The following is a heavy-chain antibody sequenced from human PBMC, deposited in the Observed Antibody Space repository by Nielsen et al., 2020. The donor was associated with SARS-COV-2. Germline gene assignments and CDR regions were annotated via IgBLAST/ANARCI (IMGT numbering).Heavy chain of an antibody. J-gene: IGHJ5*02. CDR2: ISNSGGST. V-gene: IGHV3-23*01. CDR3: AKGNWFDP. CDR1: GFTFSSYA. Sequence: GESLKISCAASGFTFSSYAMSWVRQAPGKGLEWVSIISNSGGSTYYADSVKGRFTISRDNSKNTLYLQMNSLRAEDTAVYYCAKGNWFDPWGQGTLVTVSS.